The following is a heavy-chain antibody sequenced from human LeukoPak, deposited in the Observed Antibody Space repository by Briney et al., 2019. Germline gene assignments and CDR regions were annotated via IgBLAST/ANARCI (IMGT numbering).Heavy chain of an antibody. Sequence: SQTLSLTCTVSGGSISSGGYYWSWIRQHPGKGLEWIGYIYYSGSTNYNPSLKSRVTISVDTSKNQFSLKLSSVTAADTAVYYCARGRYAYYYDSSGYYYDYWGQGTLVTVSS. D-gene: IGHD3-22*01. J-gene: IGHJ4*02. CDR2: IYYSGST. CDR3: ARGRYAYYYDSSGYYYDY. CDR1: GGSISSGGYY. V-gene: IGHV4-31*03.